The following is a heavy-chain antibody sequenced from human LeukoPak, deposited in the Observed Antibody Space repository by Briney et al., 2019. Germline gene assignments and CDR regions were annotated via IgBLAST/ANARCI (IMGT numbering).Heavy chain of an antibody. Sequence: GRSLRLSCAASGFTFDDYAMHWVRQAPGKGLECVSGIRWNSGSIGYADSVKGRFTISRDNAKNSLYLQMNRLRAEDTALYYCAKDIGGGYCSSTSCYGLDYWGQGTLVTVSS. CDR2: IRWNSGSI. CDR3: AKDIGGGYCSSTSCYGLDY. V-gene: IGHV3-9*01. D-gene: IGHD2-2*01. CDR1: GFTFDDYA. J-gene: IGHJ4*02.